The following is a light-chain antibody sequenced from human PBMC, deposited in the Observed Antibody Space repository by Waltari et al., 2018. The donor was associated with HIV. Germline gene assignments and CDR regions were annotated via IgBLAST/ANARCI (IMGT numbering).Light chain of an antibody. Sequence: QSVLTQPPSASGTPGQRVTISCSGSSANIGSRTVSWYQQLPGTAPKLLIYSNNQLPSGVPDRFSGSKSGTSAALAISGLQSEDEADYYCATWDDSLNGYVLGAGTRVTVL. CDR3: ATWDDSLNGYV. J-gene: IGLJ1*01. CDR1: SANIGSRT. V-gene: IGLV1-44*01. CDR2: SNN.